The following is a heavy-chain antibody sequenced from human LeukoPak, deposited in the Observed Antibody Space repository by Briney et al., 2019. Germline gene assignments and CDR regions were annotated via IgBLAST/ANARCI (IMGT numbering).Heavy chain of an antibody. CDR3: AKHVAYCGGDCYNL. D-gene: IGHD2-21*02. J-gene: IGHJ5*02. V-gene: IGHV3-23*01. CDR2: ISGSGGST. Sequence: GGSLRLSCAASGFTFSSYAMSWVRQAPRKGLEWVSAISGSGGSTYYADSVKGRFTISRDNSKNPLYLQMNILRAEDTAVYYCAKHVAYCGGDCYNLWGQGTLVTVSS. CDR1: GFTFSSYA.